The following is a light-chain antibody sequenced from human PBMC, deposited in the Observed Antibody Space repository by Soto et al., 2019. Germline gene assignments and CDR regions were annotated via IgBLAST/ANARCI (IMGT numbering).Light chain of an antibody. Sequence: QSVLTQPPSASGTPGQRVTISCSGSSSNIGRNTVNWFQHLPGTAPKLLVYSNDQRPSGVPDRFSGSKSDTSASLAISGLQSEDESDYYCAAWDDSLNGVLFGGGTKVTVL. V-gene: IGLV1-44*01. J-gene: IGLJ2*01. CDR2: SND. CDR1: SSNIGRNT. CDR3: AAWDDSLNGVL.